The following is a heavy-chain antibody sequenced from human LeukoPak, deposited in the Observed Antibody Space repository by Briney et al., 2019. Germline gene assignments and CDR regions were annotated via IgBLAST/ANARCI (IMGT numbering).Heavy chain of an antibody. Sequence: SETLSLTCTVSGGSISSSTFYWGWIRQPPGKGLEWIGTIYYSGSNFYNPSPKSRVTVTVDTSKNQFSLKLSSLAAADTAVYYCARISFYYHTGPDLDIYYFDYWGQGTLVTVSS. CDR2: IYYSGSN. D-gene: IGHD3-22*01. CDR3: ARISFYYHTGPDLDIYYFDY. J-gene: IGHJ4*02. CDR1: GGSISSSTFY. V-gene: IGHV4-39*07.